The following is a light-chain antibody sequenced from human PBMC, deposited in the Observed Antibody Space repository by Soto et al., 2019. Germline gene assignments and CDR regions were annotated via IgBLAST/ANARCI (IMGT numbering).Light chain of an antibody. Sequence: QSALTQPASVSGSPGQSITISCTGTTSDVGGYDYVSWYQQHPGKAPKLLIFEVRNRPSGVSSRFSGSRSANSASLTISGLQAEDEDDYYCSSFTTSSTYVFGTGTKLTVL. CDR3: SSFTTSSTYV. J-gene: IGLJ1*01. V-gene: IGLV2-14*01. CDR1: TSDVGGYDY. CDR2: EVR.